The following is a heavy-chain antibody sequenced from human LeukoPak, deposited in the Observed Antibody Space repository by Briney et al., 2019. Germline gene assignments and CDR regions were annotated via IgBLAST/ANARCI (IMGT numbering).Heavy chain of an antibody. V-gene: IGHV3-23*01. Sequence: QPGGSLRLSCAAPGFTLSSYATSWVRQAPGKGPEWVSGVSSDGGSTYYADSVKGRFTISRDNSKNTVYLQLNSLRTEDTAVYYCANRVGASRVDYWGQGTLVTVSS. CDR1: GFTLSSYA. CDR2: VSSDGGST. D-gene: IGHD1-26*01. J-gene: IGHJ4*02. CDR3: ANRVGASRVDY.